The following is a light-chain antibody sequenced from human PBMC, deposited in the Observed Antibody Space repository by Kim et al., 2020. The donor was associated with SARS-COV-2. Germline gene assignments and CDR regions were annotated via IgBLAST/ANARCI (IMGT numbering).Light chain of an antibody. CDR1: NIRSKS. J-gene: IGLJ2*01. CDR3: QVWDSGPGI. CDR2: TDT. Sequence: GAPGQTARITGRGNNIRSKSGHWYQQTPRPAPVLVIFTDTTRPSRIPARFSGPKSGNTATLRISSAQAGDEAASYCQVWDSGPGIFGGGTQLTVL. V-gene: IGLV3-9*01.